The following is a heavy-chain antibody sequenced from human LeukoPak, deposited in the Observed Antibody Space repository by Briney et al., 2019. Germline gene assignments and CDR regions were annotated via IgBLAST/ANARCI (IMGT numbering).Heavy chain of an antibody. Sequence: GASVKVSCKASGGTFSSYAISWVRQAPGQGLEWMGRIIPILGIANYAQKFQGRVTITADKSTSTAYMELSSLRSEDTAVYYCASEGYSGSYVGYWGQGTLVTVSS. CDR3: ASEGYSGSYVGY. J-gene: IGHJ4*02. V-gene: IGHV1-69*04. CDR1: GGTFSSYA. D-gene: IGHD1-26*01. CDR2: IIPILGIA.